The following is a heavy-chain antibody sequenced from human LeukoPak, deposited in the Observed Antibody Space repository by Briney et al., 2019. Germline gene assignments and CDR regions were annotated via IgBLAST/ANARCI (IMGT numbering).Heavy chain of an antibody. CDR1: GGSFSGYY. J-gene: IGHJ6*03. CDR2: INHSGST. D-gene: IGHD6-13*01. CDR3: AGKEVIAAANYYYYMDV. V-gene: IGHV4-34*01. Sequence: SETLSLTCAVYGGSFSGYYWSWIRQPPGKGLEWIGEINHSGSTNYNPSLKSRVTISVDTSKNQFSLKLSSVTAADTAVYYCAGKEVIAAANYYYYMDVWGKGTTVTVSS.